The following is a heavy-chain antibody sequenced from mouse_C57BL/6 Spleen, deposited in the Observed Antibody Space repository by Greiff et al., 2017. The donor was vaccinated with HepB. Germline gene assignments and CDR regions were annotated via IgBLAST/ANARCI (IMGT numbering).Heavy chain of an antibody. Sequence: QVQLQQPGAELVKPGASVKVSCKASGYTFTSYWMHWVKQRPGQGLEWIGRIHPSDSDTNYNQKFKGKATLTVDKSSSTAYMQLSSLTSEDSAVDDGAIDYYDYEGFAYWGQGTLVTVSA. CDR1: GYTFTSYW. V-gene: IGHV1-74*01. CDR2: IHPSDSDT. J-gene: IGHJ3*01. CDR3: AIDYYDYEGFAY. D-gene: IGHD2-4*01.